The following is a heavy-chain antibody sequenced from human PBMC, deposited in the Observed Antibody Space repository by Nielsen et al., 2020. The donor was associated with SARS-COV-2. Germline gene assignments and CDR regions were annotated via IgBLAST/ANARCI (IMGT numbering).Heavy chain of an antibody. V-gene: IGHV3-7*01. D-gene: IGHD6-19*01. Sequence: VRQAPGKGLEWVANIKQDGSEKYYVDSVKGRFTISRDNSKNTLYLQMNSLRAEDTAVYYCARDITVAGTALTRAYYYYYYGMDVWGQGTTVTVSS. CDR3: ARDITVAGTALTRAYYYYYYGMDV. CDR2: IKQDGSEK. J-gene: IGHJ6*02.